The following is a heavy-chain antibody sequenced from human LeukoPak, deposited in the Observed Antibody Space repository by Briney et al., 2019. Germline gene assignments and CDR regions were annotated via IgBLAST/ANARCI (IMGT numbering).Heavy chain of an antibody. V-gene: IGHV5-51*01. CDR1: GSIFTSYW. J-gene: IGHJ5*02. CDR2: IYPGDSDT. D-gene: IGHD3-10*01. CDR3: ARCGYGSGSYWGDNWFDP. Sequence: GASLQISCEGSGSIFTSYWIGWVRPLPGKGLEWMGIIYPGDSDTRYSPSFQGQVTISADKSISTAYLQWSSLKASDTAMYYCARCGYGSGSYWGDNWFDPWGQGTLVTVSS.